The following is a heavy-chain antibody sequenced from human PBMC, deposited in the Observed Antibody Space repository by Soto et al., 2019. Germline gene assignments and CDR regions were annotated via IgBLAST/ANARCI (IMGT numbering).Heavy chain of an antibody. CDR3: AKVWWDLLWPGLFDY. Sequence: GGSLRLSCAASGFTFSSYGMHWVRQAPGKGLEWVAVISYDGSNKYYADSVKGRFTISRDNSKNTLYLQMNSLRAEDTAVYYCAKVWWDLLWPGLFDYRGQGTLVTVSS. CDR2: ISYDGSNK. D-gene: IGHD1-26*01. V-gene: IGHV3-30*18. J-gene: IGHJ4*02. CDR1: GFTFSSYG.